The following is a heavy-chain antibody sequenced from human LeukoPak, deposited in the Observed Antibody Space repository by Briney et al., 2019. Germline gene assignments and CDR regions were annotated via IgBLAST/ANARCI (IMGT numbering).Heavy chain of an antibody. CDR2: IRSKASNYAT. CDR3: TRRQTDDSSGYYVY. Sequence: GGSLRLSCAASGFTFSGSAMHWVRQASGKGLEWVGRIRSKASNYATAYAASVKGRFTISRDDSKNTAYLQMNSLKTEDTAVYYCTRRQTDDSSGYYVYWGQGSLVTVSS. J-gene: IGHJ4*02. CDR1: GFTFSGSA. V-gene: IGHV3-73*01. D-gene: IGHD3-22*01.